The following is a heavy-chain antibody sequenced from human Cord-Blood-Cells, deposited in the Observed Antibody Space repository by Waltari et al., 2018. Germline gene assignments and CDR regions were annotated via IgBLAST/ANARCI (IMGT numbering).Heavy chain of an antibody. CDR1: GGTFSSYA. CDR2: IIPIIGIA. J-gene: IGHJ2*01. CDR3: ARDKGKDYGDYWYFDL. V-gene: IGHV1-69*09. D-gene: IGHD4-17*01. Sequence: QVQLVQSGAEVKKPGSSVKVSCKASGGTFSSYAISWVRQAPGQGLEWMGRIIPIIGIANYAQKCQGRVTITADKSTSTAYMELSSLRSEDTAVYYCARDKGKDYGDYWYFDLWGRGTLVTVSS.